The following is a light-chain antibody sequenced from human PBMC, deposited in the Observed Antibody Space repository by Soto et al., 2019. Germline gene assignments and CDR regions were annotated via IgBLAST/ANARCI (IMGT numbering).Light chain of an antibody. CDR2: DAS. CDR3: QQSGSSPWT. V-gene: IGKV3-20*01. CDR1: QTVRNNY. Sequence: EFVLTQSPGTLSLSPGERATLSCRASQTVRNNYLAWYQQKPGQAPRLLIYDASSRATGIPDRFSGGGSGTEFTLPISRLEPEDFAVYYCQQSGSSPWTFGQGTKVDI. J-gene: IGKJ1*01.